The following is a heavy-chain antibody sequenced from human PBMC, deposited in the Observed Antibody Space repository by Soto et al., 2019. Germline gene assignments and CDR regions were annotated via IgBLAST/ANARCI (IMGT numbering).Heavy chain of an antibody. CDR2: IHDSRNT. CDR1: GGSVSIGDYL. J-gene: IGHJ5*02. D-gene: IGHD4-17*01. V-gene: IGHV4-30-4*01. CDR3: ATARGADSGDYASLFDR. Sequence: VQLQESGPGLVTPSQTLSLTCTVFGGSVSIGDYLWSWIRQRPGKGLEWIGYIHDSRNTYYNPSLMSRVTISLDTSKNQFSMKVTSMTAPDTPVYFCATARGADSGDYASLFDRWGQGNLVTVSS.